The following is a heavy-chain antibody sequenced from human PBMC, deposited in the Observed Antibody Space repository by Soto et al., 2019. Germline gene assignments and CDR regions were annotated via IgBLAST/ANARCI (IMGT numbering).Heavy chain of an antibody. CDR2: INPNSGGT. J-gene: IGHJ4*02. V-gene: IGHV1-2*02. CDR3: ARGFFDGILTGYSPTDY. CDR1: GYTFTGYY. D-gene: IGHD3-9*01. Sequence: ASVKVSCKASGYTFTGYYMHWVRQAPGQGLEWMGWINPNSGGTNYAQKFQGRVTMTGDTSISTAYMELSRLRSDDTAVYYCARGFFDGILTGYSPTDYWGQGTLVTVSS.